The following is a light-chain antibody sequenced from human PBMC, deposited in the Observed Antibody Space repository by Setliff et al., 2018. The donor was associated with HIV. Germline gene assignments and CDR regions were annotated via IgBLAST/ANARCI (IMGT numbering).Light chain of an antibody. CDR3: CSYAGSSYV. CDR1: SSDVGSYNL. J-gene: IGLJ1*01. CDR2: EVS. V-gene: IGLV2-23*02. Sequence: QSALTQPASVSGSPGQSITISCTGTSSDVGSYNLVSWYQQRPGKAPKLMIYEVSKRPSGVSNRFSGSKSGNTASLTISGLQAEDEADYYCCSYAGSSYVFATGTKVTVL.